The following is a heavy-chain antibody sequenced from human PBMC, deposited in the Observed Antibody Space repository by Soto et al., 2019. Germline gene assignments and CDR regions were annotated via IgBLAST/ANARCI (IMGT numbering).Heavy chain of an antibody. CDR2: INHSGST. D-gene: IGHD5-12*01. CDR3: ARRCRDGYNCDAFDI. J-gene: IGHJ3*02. V-gene: IGHV4-34*01. CDR1: GGSFSGYY. Sequence: SETLSLTCAVYGGSFSGYYWRWIRQPPGKGLEWIGEINHSGSTNYNPSLKSRVTISVDTSKNQFSLKLSSVTAADTAVYYCARRCRDGYNCDAFDIVGQGTMVTVSS.